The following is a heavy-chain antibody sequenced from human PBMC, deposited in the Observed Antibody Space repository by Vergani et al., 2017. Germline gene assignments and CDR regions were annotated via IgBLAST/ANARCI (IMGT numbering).Heavy chain of an antibody. CDR1: GGSFSGYY. CDR3: ARGGEEGLVNEDACDI. CDR2: INHSGST. D-gene: IGHD3-9*01. Sequence: QVQLQQWGAGLLKPSETLSLTCAVYGGSFSGYYWSWIRQPPGKGLEWIGEINHSGSTNYNPSLKSRVTISVDTSKNQFSLKLSSVTAADTAVYYCARGGEEGLVNEDACDIWGQGTMVTVSS. J-gene: IGHJ3*02. V-gene: IGHV4-34*01.